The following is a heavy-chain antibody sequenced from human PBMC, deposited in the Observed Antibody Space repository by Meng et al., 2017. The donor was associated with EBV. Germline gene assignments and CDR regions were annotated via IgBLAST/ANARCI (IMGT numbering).Heavy chain of an antibody. CDR1: GSTFTRYY. Sequence: QVQLVQSWAEVKKPGASVKVSCKASGSTFTRYYMHWVRQAPGQGLEWMGRINPSGGSTSYAQKFQGRVTMTRDTSTSTAYMELSSLRSEDTAVYYCARDPAGAVAGTHFDYWGQGTLVTVSS. J-gene: IGHJ4*02. V-gene: IGHV1-46*01. CDR2: INPSGGST. D-gene: IGHD6-19*01. CDR3: ARDPAGAVAGTHFDY.